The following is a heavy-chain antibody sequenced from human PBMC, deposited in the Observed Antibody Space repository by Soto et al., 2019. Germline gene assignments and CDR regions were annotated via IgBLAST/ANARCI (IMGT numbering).Heavy chain of an antibody. CDR1: GYTFTNYD. D-gene: IGHD2-15*01. CDR3: EVNAAGY. Sequence: QVQVVQSKAEVKKPGASVKVSCKTSGYTFTNYDINWVRQAPGQGLEWMGWVSPDHGNASYAPQFQGRITMTSDTSTSTVYMELNNLSSDDTAVYFCEVNAAGYWGQGTMVTVSS. V-gene: IGHV1-8*01. CDR2: VSPDHGNA. J-gene: IGHJ4*02.